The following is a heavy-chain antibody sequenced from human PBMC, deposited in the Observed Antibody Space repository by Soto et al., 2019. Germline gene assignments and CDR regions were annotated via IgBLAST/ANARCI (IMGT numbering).Heavy chain of an antibody. Sequence: GGSLRLACAASGFAFSSEWMHWVRQAPGKGLVWVSRIDPYDTGITYADSVKGRFTISRDNAKNTLYLQMNSLRAEDTAVYYCTSDTFGARDSWGQGTLVTVSS. CDR3: TSDTFGARDS. CDR1: GFAFSSEW. V-gene: IGHV3-74*01. J-gene: IGHJ4*02. CDR2: IDPYDTGI. D-gene: IGHD2-15*01.